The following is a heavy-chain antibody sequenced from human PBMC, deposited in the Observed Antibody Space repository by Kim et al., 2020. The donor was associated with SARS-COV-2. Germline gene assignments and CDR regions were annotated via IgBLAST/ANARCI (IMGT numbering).Heavy chain of an antibody. V-gene: IGHV4-34*01. CDR3: ARGRLYYDILTGCYTPTYFLAS. Sequence: SETLSLTCAVYGGSFSGYYWSWIRQPPGKGLEWIGEINHSGSTNYNPSLKSRVTISVDTSNNQSSLKLSSLTTADTAVYYCARGRLYYDILTGCYTPTYFLASWGQGTLVTVSS. CDR2: INHSGST. CDR1: GGSFSGYY. J-gene: IGHJ4*02. D-gene: IGHD3-9*01.